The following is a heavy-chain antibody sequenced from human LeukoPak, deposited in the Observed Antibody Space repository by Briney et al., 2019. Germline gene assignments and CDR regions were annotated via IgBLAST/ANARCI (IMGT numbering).Heavy chain of an antibody. D-gene: IGHD1-26*01. J-gene: IGHJ4*02. V-gene: IGHV6-1*01. CDR2: TYYRSKWYD. CDR1: GDSVSSNSAI. Sequence: SQTLSLACAISGDSVSSNSAIWSWIRQSPSRGLEWLGRTYYRSKWYDDYAVSVKSRITINPDTSKNQFSLQLNSVTPEDTAVYYCARAPSGRYGYFEYWGQGTLVTVSS. CDR3: ARAPSGRYGYFEY.